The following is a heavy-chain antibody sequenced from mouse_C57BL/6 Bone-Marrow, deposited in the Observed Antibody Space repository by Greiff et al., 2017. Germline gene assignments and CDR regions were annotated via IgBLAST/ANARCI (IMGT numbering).Heavy chain of an antibody. V-gene: IGHV1-59*01. CDR3: ARYYSNYL. D-gene: IGHD2-5*01. CDR1: GYTFTSYW. J-gene: IGHJ2*01. CDR2: IDPSDSYT. Sequence: QVHVKQPGAELVRPGTSVKLSCKASGYTFTSYWMHWVKQRPGQGLEWIGVIDPSDSYTNYNQKFKGKATLTVDTSSSTAYMQLSSLTSEDSAVYYCARYYSNYLWGQGTTLTVSS.